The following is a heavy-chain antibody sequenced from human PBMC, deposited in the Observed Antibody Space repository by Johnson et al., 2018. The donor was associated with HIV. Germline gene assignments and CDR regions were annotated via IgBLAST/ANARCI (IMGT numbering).Heavy chain of an antibody. CDR1: GFSFSSYA. V-gene: IGHV3-30-3*02. J-gene: IGHJ3*02. D-gene: IGHD2-21*02. CDR2: VSYETTNK. CDR3: AKTIVVVTADAFDI. Sequence: QVQLVESGGGVVQAGRSLRLSCAASGFSFSSYALHWVRQAPGKGLEWVAVVSYETTNKHYADSVKGRFTISRDNSKSTLILQMNGLRAEDTAVYYCAKTIVVVTADAFDIWVQGTMVTVSS.